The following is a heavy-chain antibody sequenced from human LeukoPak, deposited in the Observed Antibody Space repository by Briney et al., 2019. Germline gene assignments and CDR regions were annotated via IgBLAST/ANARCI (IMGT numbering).Heavy chain of an antibody. Sequence: PGGSLRLSCAASGFTFSSYSMNWVRQAPGKGLKWVSYISSSSSTIYYADSVKGRFTISRDNAKNSLYLQMNSLRAEDTAVYYCARGLGQVDYWGQGTLVTVSS. D-gene: IGHD3-16*01. V-gene: IGHV3-48*04. CDR3: ARGLGQVDY. J-gene: IGHJ4*02. CDR1: GFTFSSYS. CDR2: ISSSSSTI.